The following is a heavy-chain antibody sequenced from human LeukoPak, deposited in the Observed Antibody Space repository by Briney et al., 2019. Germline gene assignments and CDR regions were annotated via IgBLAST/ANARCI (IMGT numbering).Heavy chain of an antibody. Sequence: GRSLRLSCAATGFSFSDYAMHWGRQAPGKGLEWVADVSFDSVHKYYADSVKGRFTVSRDHSKSTLYLQMNSLSAEATAVYYCAKVMEDSAGYYGNYYYYGMDVWGQGTTVPVS. D-gene: IGHD3-22*01. CDR1: GFSFSDYA. CDR3: AKVMEDSAGYYGNYYYYGMDV. CDR2: VSFDSVHK. J-gene: IGHJ6*02. V-gene: IGHV3-30*18.